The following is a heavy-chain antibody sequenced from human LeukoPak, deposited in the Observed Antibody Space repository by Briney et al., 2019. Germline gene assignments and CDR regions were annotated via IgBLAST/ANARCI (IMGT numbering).Heavy chain of an antibody. CDR1: GFTFTSYA. J-gene: IGHJ4*02. CDR3: AKDGRPFQPLDPYFDY. D-gene: IGHD1-1*01. CDR2: ISDSGGST. V-gene: IGHV3-23*01. Sequence: GGSLRLSCAASGFTFTSYAMSGVRQAPGKGLEWVSSISDSGGSTYYADSVKGRFTISRDNSKNTLYLQMNSLRAEDTAVYYCAKDGRPFQPLDPYFDYWGQGTLVTVSS.